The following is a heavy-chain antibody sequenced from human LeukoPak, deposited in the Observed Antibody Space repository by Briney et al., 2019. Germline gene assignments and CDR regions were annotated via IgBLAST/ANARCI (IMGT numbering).Heavy chain of an antibody. D-gene: IGHD6-13*01. CDR3: VGGQQLVRYYFDY. CDR2: IYSGGST. Sequence: PGGSLRLSCAASGFTVISNYMSWVRQAPGKGLEWVSVIYSGGSTYYADSVKGRFTISRDNSKNTLYLQMNSLRAEDTAVYYCVGGQQLVRYYFDYWGQGTLVTVSS. J-gene: IGHJ4*02. V-gene: IGHV3-53*01. CDR1: GFTVISNY.